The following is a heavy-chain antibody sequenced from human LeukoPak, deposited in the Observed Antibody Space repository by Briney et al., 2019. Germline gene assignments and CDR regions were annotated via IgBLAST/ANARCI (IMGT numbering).Heavy chain of an antibody. CDR1: GFDFNIYE. D-gene: IGHD3-10*01. V-gene: IGHV3-48*03. Sequence: GGSLRLTCAASGFDFNIYEMNWVRQAPGKGLEWVSYISADGATIYYADSVKGRFTISRDTMKSSLHLQMSSLRAEDTAVYYCAGSRYPEPQDLNYWGQGTLVIVS. J-gene: IGHJ4*02. CDR2: ISADGATI. CDR3: AGSRYPEPQDLNY.